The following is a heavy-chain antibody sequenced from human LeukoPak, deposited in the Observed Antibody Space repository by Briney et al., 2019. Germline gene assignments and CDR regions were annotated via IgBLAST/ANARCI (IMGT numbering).Heavy chain of an antibody. CDR1: GYRFTTYW. CDR2: IYPGDSDT. D-gene: IGHD5-24*01. Sequence: GESLKISCKGSGYRFTTYWIGWVRQMPGKGLEWMGIIYPGDSDTIYSPSFQGQVTISADKSISTAYLQWSILKASDTAMYYCARRDGYDSTTFDYWGQGTLVTVSS. V-gene: IGHV5-51*01. J-gene: IGHJ4*02. CDR3: ARRDGYDSTTFDY.